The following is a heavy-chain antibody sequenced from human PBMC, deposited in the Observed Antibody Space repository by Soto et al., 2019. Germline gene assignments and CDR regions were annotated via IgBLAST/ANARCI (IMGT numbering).Heavy chain of an antibody. CDR3: ARTDTFDF. Sequence: EVQLVESGGGLVQPGGSLRLSCAASRFTFSSFSMNWVRQAPGKGLEWVSYISSSSSTLYYADSMKGRFTISRDNAKNSLYLQMNSLRAEDTAVYYCARTDTFDFWGQGTMVTVSS. V-gene: IGHV3-48*01. CDR2: ISSSSSTL. CDR1: RFTFSSFS. J-gene: IGHJ3*01.